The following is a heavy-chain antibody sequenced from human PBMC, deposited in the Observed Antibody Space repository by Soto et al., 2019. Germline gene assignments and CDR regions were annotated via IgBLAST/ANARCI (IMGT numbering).Heavy chain of an antibody. D-gene: IGHD4-17*01. Sequence: SETLSLTCAVSGGSISSSNWWSWVRQPPGKGLEWIGEIYHSGSTNYNPSLKSRVTISVDKSKNQFSLKLSSVTAADMAVYYCARVNPSYGGLDYRGQGTQVTVSS. J-gene: IGHJ4*02. V-gene: IGHV4-4*02. CDR1: GGSISSSNW. CDR3: ARVNPSYGGLDY. CDR2: IYHSGST.